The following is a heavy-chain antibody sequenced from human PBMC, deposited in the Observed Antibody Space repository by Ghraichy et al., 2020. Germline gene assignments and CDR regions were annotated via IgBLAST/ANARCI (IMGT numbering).Heavy chain of an antibody. CDR3: ARVGGTSYNWFDP. Sequence: SQTLSLTCAVSGGSISSGGYSWSWIRQPPGKGLEWIGYIYHSGSTYYNPSLKSRVTISVDRSKNQFSLKLSSVTAADTAVYYCARVGGTSYNWFDPWGQGTLVTVSS. V-gene: IGHV4-30-2*01. CDR2: IYHSGST. J-gene: IGHJ5*02. D-gene: IGHD1-7*01. CDR1: GGSISSGGYS.